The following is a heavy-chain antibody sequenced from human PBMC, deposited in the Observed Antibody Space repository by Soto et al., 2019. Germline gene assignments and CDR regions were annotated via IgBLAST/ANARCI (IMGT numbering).Heavy chain of an antibody. CDR3: ATGRPLPMVRGLTPQFDY. CDR2: INSDGSST. CDR1: GFTFSSYW. V-gene: IGHV3-74*01. J-gene: IGHJ4*02. Sequence: GGSLRLSCAASGFTFSSYWMHWVRQAPGKGLVWVSRINSDGSSTSYADSVKGRVTMTEDTSTDTAYMELSSLRSEDTAVYYCATGRPLPMVRGLTPQFDYWGQGTLVTVS. D-gene: IGHD3-10*01.